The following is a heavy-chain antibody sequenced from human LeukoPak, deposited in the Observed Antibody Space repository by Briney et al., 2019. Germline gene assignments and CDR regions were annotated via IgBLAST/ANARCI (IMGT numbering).Heavy chain of an antibody. D-gene: IGHD5-18*01. J-gene: IGHJ4*02. CDR3: ARYLDTAMVRAGYFDY. V-gene: IGHV4-59*01. CDR1: GGSISGYY. CDR2: IYYSGSA. Sequence: SETLSLTCTVSGGSISGYYWSWIRQPPGKGLEWIGYIYYSGSANYNPSLKSRVTISVDTSKNQFSLKLRSVTAADTAVYYCARYLDTAMVRAGYFDYWGQGTLVTVSS.